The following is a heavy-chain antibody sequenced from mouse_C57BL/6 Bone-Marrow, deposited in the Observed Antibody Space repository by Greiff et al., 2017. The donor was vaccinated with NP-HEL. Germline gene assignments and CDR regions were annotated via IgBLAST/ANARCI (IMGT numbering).Heavy chain of an antibody. V-gene: IGHV1-53*01. Sequence: QVQLQQPGTELVKPGASVKLSCKASGYTFTSYWMHWVKQRPGQGLEWIGNINPSNGGTNYNEKFKSKATLTVDKSPSTAYMQLSSLTSEDSAVYYCARQTAQARDEFDYWGQGTTLTVSS. CDR2: INPSNGGT. J-gene: IGHJ2*01. CDR3: ARQTAQARDEFDY. D-gene: IGHD3-2*02. CDR1: GYTFTSYW.